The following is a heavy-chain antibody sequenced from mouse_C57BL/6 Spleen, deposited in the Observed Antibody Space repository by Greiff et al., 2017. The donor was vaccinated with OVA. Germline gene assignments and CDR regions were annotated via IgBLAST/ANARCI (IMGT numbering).Heavy chain of an antibody. CDR3: ARCWDEGYVDV. J-gene: IGHJ1*03. Sequence: QVQLQQPGAELVMPGASVKLSCKASGYTFTSYWMHWVKQRPGQGLEWIGEIDPSDSYTNYNQKFKGKSTLTVDKSSSTAYMQLSSLTSEDSAVYYCARCWDEGYVDVWGTGTTVTVSS. CDR2: IDPSDSYT. D-gene: IGHD4-1*01. V-gene: IGHV1-69*01. CDR1: GYTFTSYW.